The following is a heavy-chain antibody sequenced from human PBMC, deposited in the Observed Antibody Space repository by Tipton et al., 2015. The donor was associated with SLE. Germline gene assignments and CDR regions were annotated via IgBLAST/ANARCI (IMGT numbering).Heavy chain of an antibody. Sequence: TLSLTCTVSGGSISSSSYYWGWIRQPPGKGLEWIGRIYTSGSTNYNPSLKSRVTISVDTSKNQFSLKLSSVTAADTAVYYCARGQTQSWKFLEDWFDPWGQGTLVTVSS. V-gene: IGHV4-61*02. CDR1: GGSISSSSYY. CDR2: IYTSGST. CDR3: ARGQTQSWKFLEDWFDP. J-gene: IGHJ5*02. D-gene: IGHD3-3*01.